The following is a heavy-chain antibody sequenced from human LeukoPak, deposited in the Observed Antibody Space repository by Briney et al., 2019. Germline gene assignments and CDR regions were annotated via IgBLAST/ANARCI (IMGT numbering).Heavy chain of an antibody. CDR3: ARRGAPVAGVRGNWFDP. Sequence: GGSLRLSCAASGFTFDDYGMSWVRQAPGKGLEWVSGIIWSGGSTGYADSVKGRFTIPRDNAKNSLYLQMNSLRAEDTAVYYCARRGAPVAGVRGNWFDPWGQGTLVTVSS. V-gene: IGHV3-20*04. J-gene: IGHJ5*02. D-gene: IGHD6-19*01. CDR1: GFTFDDYG. CDR2: IIWSGGST.